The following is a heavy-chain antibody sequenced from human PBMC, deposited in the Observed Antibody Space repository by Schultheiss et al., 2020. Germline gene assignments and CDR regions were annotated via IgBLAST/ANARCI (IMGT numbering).Heavy chain of an antibody. D-gene: IGHD3-10*01. CDR3: ALLLWFGELFSYYYGMDV. CDR1: GFTFSNYS. CDR2: ISSTSSYI. V-gene: IGHV3-21*01. J-gene: IGHJ6*02. Sequence: GGSLRLSCAASGFTFSNYSINWVRQAPGKGLEWVSSISSTSSYIYYADSVKGRFTISRDNAKNSLYLQMNSLRAEDTAVYYCALLLWFGELFSYYYGMDVWGQGTTVTVSS.